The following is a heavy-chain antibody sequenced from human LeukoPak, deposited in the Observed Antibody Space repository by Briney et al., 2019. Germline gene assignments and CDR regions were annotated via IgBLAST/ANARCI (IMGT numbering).Heavy chain of an antibody. J-gene: IGHJ5*02. CDR3: ARSPRKRTIFGVVSSRNWFDP. CDR1: GGTFSSYA. D-gene: IGHD3-3*01. V-gene: IGHV1-69*13. Sequence: ASVKVSCKASGGTFSSYAISWVRQAPGQGLEWMGGIIPIFGTANYAQKFQGRVTITADESTSTACMELGSLRSEDTAVYYCARSPRKRTIFGVVSSRNWFDPWGQGTLVTVSS. CDR2: IIPIFGTA.